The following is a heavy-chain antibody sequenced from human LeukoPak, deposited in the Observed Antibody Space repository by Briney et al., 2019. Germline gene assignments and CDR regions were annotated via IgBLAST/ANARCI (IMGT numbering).Heavy chain of an antibody. CDR2: ISGSGGST. J-gene: IGHJ6*02. CDR1: GFTFSSYA. V-gene: IGHV3-23*01. CDR3: AKESPVRATIFGVVIGDYYYGMDV. D-gene: IGHD3-3*01. Sequence: GASLRLSCAASGFTFSSYAMSWVRQAPGKGLEWVSAISGSGGSTYYADSVKGRFTISRDNSKNTLYLQMNSLRAEDTAVYYGAKESPVRATIFGVVIGDYYYGMDVWGQGTTVTVSS.